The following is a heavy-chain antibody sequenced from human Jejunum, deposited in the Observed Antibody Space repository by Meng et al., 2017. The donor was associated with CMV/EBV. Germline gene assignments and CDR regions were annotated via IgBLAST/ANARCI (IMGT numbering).Heavy chain of an antibody. D-gene: IGHD2/OR15-2a*01. Sequence: QGKLVEFGGGVVLPGGSLRLSCVTSGFTFSRSGMHWVRQAPGKPLEWVSFIHYAWDSQYYADSVKGRFTISRDDSRNTVYLQMNSLTTEDTAVYYCAKNRDGIDSWGQGTLVTVSS. CDR1: GFTFSRSG. CDR3: AKNRDGIDS. J-gene: IGHJ4*02. CDR2: IHYAWDSQ. V-gene: IGHV3-30*02.